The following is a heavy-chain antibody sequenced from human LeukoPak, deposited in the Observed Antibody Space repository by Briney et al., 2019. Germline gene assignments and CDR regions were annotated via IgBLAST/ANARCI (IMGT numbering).Heavy chain of an antibody. J-gene: IGHJ4*02. CDR1: GFTFSDYW. V-gene: IGHV3-74*01. CDR3: ARYSGYDDEGEYFDY. CDR2: ISSDGSRV. D-gene: IGHD5-12*01. Sequence: PGGSLRLSCAASGFTFSDYWMHWVRQAPGKGLVWVSRISSDGSRVTYADSVKGRFTISRDNAKNTLYLQMNSLRAEDTAVYYCARYSGYDDEGEYFDYWGQGTLVTVSS.